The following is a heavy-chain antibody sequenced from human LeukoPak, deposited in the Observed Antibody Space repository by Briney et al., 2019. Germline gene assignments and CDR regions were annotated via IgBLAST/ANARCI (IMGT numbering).Heavy chain of an antibody. J-gene: IGHJ4*02. CDR3: AVLAVPAVGY. D-gene: IGHD2-15*01. CDR2: IRASGDRT. CDR1: GFTFINYG. V-gene: IGHV3-23*01. Sequence: GGSLRLSCVVSGFTFINYGMSWVRQAPGKGLEWVSTIRASGDRTFYAESVKGRFTMSRDKSKNTLYLQMSNLRAEDTAVYHCAVLAVPAVGYWGQGTLVIVSS.